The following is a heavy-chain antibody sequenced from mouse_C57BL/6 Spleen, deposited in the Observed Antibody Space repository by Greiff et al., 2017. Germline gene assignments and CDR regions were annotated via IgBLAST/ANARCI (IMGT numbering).Heavy chain of an antibody. V-gene: IGHV1-80*01. CDR1: GYAFSSYW. J-gene: IGHJ1*03. CDR2: IYPGDGDT. Sequence: QVQLQQSGAELVKPGASVKISCKASGYAFSSYWMNWVKQRPGKGLEWIGQIYPGDGDTNYNGKFKGKATLTADKSSSTAYMQRSSLNSEDSAVYFCAMIYDGYYGYFDVWGTGTTVTVSS. D-gene: IGHD2-3*01. CDR3: AMIYDGYYGYFDV.